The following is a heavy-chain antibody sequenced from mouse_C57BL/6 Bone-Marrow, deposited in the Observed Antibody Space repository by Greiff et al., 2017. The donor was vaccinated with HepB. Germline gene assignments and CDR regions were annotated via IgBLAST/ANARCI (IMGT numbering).Heavy chain of an antibody. CDR1: GYTFTDYN. CDR2: INPNNGGT. CDR3: ARRDYYGSWAY. J-gene: IGHJ3*01. Sequence: EVQLQQSGPELVKPGASVKIPCKASGYTFTDYNMDWVKQSHGKSLEWIGDINPNNGGTIYNQKFKGKATLTVDKSSSTAYMERRSLTSEDTAVYYCARRDYYGSWAYWGQGTLVTVSA. D-gene: IGHD1-1*01. V-gene: IGHV1-18*01.